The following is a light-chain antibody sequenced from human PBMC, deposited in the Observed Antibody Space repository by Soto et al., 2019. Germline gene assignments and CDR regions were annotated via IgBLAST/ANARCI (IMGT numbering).Light chain of an antibody. J-gene: IGKJ5*01. CDR3: QQYINWPPIT. CDR2: RAS. Sequence: EIVMTQSPATLSVSPGETATLSCRASQSISSNLAWYQLKPGQAPRLLIYRASTRATGIPARFSGSGSGTEFTLTISSLQSEDFAVYYCQQYINWPPITFGQGTRLEIK. CDR1: QSISSN. V-gene: IGKV3-15*01.